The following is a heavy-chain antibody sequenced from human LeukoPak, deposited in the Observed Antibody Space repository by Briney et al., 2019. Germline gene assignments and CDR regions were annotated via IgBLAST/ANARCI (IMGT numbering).Heavy chain of an antibody. D-gene: IGHD2-2*01. Sequence: SETLSLTCTVSGGSISSADYYWSWIRQYPGKGLEWIGNMHYSGSTYYNPSLKSRAIISEDTSKNQFSLKLSSVTAADTAVYYCAKTSAVSTGVFDYWGEGTLVT. CDR2: MHYSGST. V-gene: IGHV4-31*03. CDR1: GGSISSADYY. CDR3: AKTSAVSTGVFDY. J-gene: IGHJ4*02.